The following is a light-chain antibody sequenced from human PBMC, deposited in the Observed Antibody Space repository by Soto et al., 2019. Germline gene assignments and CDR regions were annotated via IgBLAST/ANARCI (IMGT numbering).Light chain of an antibody. J-gene: IGLJ1*01. CDR2: STN. V-gene: IGLV8-61*01. Sequence: QTVVTQEPSFSVSPGGTVTLTCGLSSGSVSTSYYPSWYQQTPGQAPRTLIYSTNTRSSGVPDRFSGSILGNKAALTITGAQADDESDYYCVLYMGSGLWVFGTGTKLTVL. CDR1: SGSVSTSYY. CDR3: VLYMGSGLWV.